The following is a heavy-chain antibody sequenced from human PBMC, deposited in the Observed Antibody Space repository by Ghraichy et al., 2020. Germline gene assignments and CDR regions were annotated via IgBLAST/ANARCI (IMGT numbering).Heavy chain of an antibody. V-gene: IGHV3-23*01. J-gene: IGHJ4*02. D-gene: IGHD2-2*02. CDR3: PAISVSSPTDY. CDR1: GFTFSSYA. Sequence: GGSLRLSCAGSGFTFSSYAMTWVRQAPGKGLEWVSVITGSGNKTYYADSVKGRFTISRDNSKNTLYLQMNSLRVEDTAVYYCPAISVSSPTDYWGQGTLVTVSS. CDR2: ITGSGNKT.